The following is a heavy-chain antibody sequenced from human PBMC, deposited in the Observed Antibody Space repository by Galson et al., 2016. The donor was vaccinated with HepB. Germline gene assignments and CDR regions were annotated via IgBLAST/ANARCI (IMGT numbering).Heavy chain of an antibody. V-gene: IGHV1-3*01. CDR1: GYTFTSYA. J-gene: IGHJ6*03. Sequence: SVKVSCKASGYTFTSYAMHWVRQAPGQRLEWMGWINAGNGNTKYSQKFQGRVTIIRDTSASTAYMELGSLRSEDTAVYYCARSPRGGYLGGLRYYYYYMDVWGKGTTVTVSS. CDR2: INAGNGNT. D-gene: IGHD2-15*01. CDR3: ARSPRGGYLGGLRYYYYYMDV.